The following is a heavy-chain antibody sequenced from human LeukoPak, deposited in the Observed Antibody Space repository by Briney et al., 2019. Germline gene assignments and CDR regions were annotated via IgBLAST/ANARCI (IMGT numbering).Heavy chain of an antibody. J-gene: IGHJ6*02. D-gene: IGHD1-26*01. CDR3: TRGGTSSVAYYYHMDV. Sequence: GGSLRLSCTASGFTFSGRYMDWVRQAPGKGLEWVGRSRDRANGYTPEYAASVRGRFTISRDDSETSMYLQMDSLKTEDSAVYYCTRGGTSSVAYYYHMDVWGQGTTVTVSS. V-gene: IGHV3-72*01. CDR2: SRDRANGYTP. CDR1: GFTFSGRY.